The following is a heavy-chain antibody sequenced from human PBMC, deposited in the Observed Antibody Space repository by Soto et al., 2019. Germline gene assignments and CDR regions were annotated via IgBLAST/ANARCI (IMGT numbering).Heavy chain of an antibody. J-gene: IGHJ4*02. CDR3: ARVSIAVAGIGYYFDY. Sequence: QVQLVESGGGVVQPGRSLRLSCAASGFSFSSCAMHWVRQAPGKGLEWVAVVSHDGSNKYYADSVKGRVTISRDNSINTVYLQMNSLRAEDTAVYYCARVSIAVAGIGYYFDYWGQGTLVTVSS. CDR2: VSHDGSNK. V-gene: IGHV3-30-3*01. CDR1: GFSFSSCA. D-gene: IGHD6-19*01.